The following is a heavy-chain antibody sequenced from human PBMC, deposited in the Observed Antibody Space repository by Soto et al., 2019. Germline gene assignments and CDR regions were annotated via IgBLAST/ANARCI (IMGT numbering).Heavy chain of an antibody. J-gene: IGHJ6*02. CDR2: ISYDGSNK. CDR1: GFTFSSYG. CDR3: AKDLYYYDSSGSYPGMDV. Sequence: GGSLRLSCAASGFTFSSYGMHWVRQAPGKGLEWVAVISYDGSNKYYADSVKGRFTISRDNSKNTLYLQMNSLRAEDTAVYYFAKDLYYYDSSGSYPGMDVWGQGTTVTVSS. D-gene: IGHD3-22*01. V-gene: IGHV3-30*18.